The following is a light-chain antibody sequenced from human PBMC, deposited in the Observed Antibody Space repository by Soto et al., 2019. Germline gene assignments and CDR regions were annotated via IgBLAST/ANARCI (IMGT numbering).Light chain of an antibody. CDR1: QSLLYSSNNKNY. Sequence: DIVMTQSPDSLAVSLGERATINCKSSQSLLYSSNNKNYLAWYQQKPGQPAKLLIYWASTRESGVPDRFSGSGSGTDFTLTISSLQAEDVAVYYCQEYYDTPYTFGPGTKVDIQ. CDR2: WAS. CDR3: QEYYDTPYT. V-gene: IGKV4-1*01. J-gene: IGKJ3*01.